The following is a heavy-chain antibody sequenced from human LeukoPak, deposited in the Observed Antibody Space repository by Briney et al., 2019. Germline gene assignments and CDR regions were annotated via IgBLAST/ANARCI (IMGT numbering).Heavy chain of an antibody. CDR3: ARDRRVIREGPVGFDY. CDR1: GYTFTSYG. Sequence: ASVKVSCKASGYTFTSYGISWVRQAPGQGLEWMGWISAYNGNTNYAQELQGRVTMTTDTSTSTAYMELRSLRSDDTAVYYCARDRRVIREGPVGFDYWGQGTLVTVSS. J-gene: IGHJ4*02. V-gene: IGHV1-18*01. D-gene: IGHD2-21*01. CDR2: ISAYNGNT.